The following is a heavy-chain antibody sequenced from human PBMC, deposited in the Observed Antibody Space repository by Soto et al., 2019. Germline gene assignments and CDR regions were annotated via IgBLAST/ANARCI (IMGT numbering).Heavy chain of an antibody. Sequence: GASVKVSCKASGYTFTSYAMHWVRQAPGQRLEWMGWINAGNGNTKYSQKFQGRDTITRDTSASTAYMELSSLRSEDTAVYYCARGRDAWDIVVVPAASYWGQGTLVTVSS. CDR3: ARGRDAWDIVVVPAASY. CDR1: GYTFTSYA. D-gene: IGHD2-2*01. J-gene: IGHJ4*02. V-gene: IGHV1-3*01. CDR2: INAGNGNT.